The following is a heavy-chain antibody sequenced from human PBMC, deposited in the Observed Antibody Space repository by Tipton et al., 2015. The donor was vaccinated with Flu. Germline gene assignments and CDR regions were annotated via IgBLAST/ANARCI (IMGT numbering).Heavy chain of an antibody. J-gene: IGHJ4*02. D-gene: IGHD3-10*01. V-gene: IGHV4-4*07. CDR3: ARGSGSGTYVIFDY. Sequence: TLSLTCTVSGGSMSSFYWSWIRQPAGKGLEWVGRMYTSGTAKYHPSFKSRVTMSVDTSKNQFSLKLGSVTAADTAFYYCARGSGSGTYVIFDYWGQGTLVSVSS. CDR2: MYTSGTA. CDR1: GGSMSSFY.